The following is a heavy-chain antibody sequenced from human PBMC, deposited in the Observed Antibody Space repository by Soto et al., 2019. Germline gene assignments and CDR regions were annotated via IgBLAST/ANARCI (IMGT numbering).Heavy chain of an antibody. CDR2: ISSNGGST. Sequence: HPGGSLRLSCAASGFTFSSYSMNWVRQAPGKGLEWVSSISSNGGSTYYADSVKGRFTISRDNSKNTLYLQMSSLRAEDTAVYYCVLGIAAAGEKYYYYGMDVWGQGTTVTVS. CDR3: VLGIAAAGEKYYYYGMDV. V-gene: IGHV3-64D*06. CDR1: GFTFSSYS. D-gene: IGHD6-13*01. J-gene: IGHJ6*02.